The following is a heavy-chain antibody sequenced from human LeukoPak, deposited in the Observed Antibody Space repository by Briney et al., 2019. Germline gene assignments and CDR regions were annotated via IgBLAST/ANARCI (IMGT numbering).Heavy chain of an antibody. J-gene: IGHJ4*02. CDR3: ARDTASITGAFDY. CDR1: GFTFSTYS. Sequence: GSLRLSCAASGFTFSTYSINWVRQAPGKGLEWIGEIYHSGSTNYNPSLKSRVTISVDTSKNQFSLKLSSVTAADTAVYYCARDTASITGAFDYWGQGTLVTVSS. V-gene: IGHV4-4*02. D-gene: IGHD3-3*01. CDR2: IYHSGST.